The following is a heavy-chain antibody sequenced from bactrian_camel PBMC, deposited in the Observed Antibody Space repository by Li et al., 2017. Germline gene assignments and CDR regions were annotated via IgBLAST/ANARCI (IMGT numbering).Heavy chain of an antibody. D-gene: IGHD6*01. CDR2: IYSDGGKT. CDR3: GTRYPGSWYRTY. V-gene: IGHV3-2*01. Sequence: HVQLVESGGGLVQPGGSLRLSCVASGFHVRSYYMIWARQVPGKGLEWLTSIYSDGGKTYTLESVKGRFSIPRNDLNDTTYLQMDNVKSDDTALYYCGTRYPGSWYRTYWGQGTQVTVS. J-gene: IGHJ4*01. CDR1: GFHVRSYY.